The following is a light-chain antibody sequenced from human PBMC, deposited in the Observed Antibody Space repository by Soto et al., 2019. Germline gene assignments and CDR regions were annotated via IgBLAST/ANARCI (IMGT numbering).Light chain of an antibody. CDR1: QSVSSSS. CDR3: QQYGSSPPIT. CDR2: GAS. V-gene: IGKV3-20*01. Sequence: EIVLTQSPGTLSLSPGERATLSXRASQSVSSSSLAWYQQKPGQAPRLXXYGASSRATGIPDRFSGSGSGTDFTLTISRLEPEDFAVYYCQQYGSSPPITFGQGTRLEIK. J-gene: IGKJ5*01.